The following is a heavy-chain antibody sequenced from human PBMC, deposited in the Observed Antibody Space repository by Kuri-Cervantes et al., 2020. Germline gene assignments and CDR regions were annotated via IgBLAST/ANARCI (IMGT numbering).Heavy chain of an antibody. J-gene: IGHJ4*01. CDR1: GGSISSSSYY. CDR3: AREPYYYDSSGYPRPYFDY. D-gene: IGHD3-22*01. V-gene: IGHV4-39*07. CDR2: IYTSGST. Sequence: SETLSLTCTVSGGSISSSSYYWGWLRPPPGKGLEWIGRIYTSGSTNYNPTLKSRVTISVDTSKNQFSLKLSSVTAADTAVHYCAREPYYYDSSGYPRPYFDYWGHGTLVT.